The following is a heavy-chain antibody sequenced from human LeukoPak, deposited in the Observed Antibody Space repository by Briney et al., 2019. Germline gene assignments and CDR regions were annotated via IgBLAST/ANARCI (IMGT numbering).Heavy chain of an antibody. CDR1: GGSVSSGSYY. CDR3: ARGPSWFGIDY. D-gene: IGHD3-10*01. CDR2: IYYSGST. J-gene: IGHJ4*02. Sequence: SETLSLTCTVSGGSVSSGSYYWSWIRQPPGKGLEWIGYIYYSGSTNYNPSLKSRVTISVDTSKNQFSLKLSSVTAADTAVYYCARGPSWFGIDYWGQGTLVTVSS. V-gene: IGHV4-61*01.